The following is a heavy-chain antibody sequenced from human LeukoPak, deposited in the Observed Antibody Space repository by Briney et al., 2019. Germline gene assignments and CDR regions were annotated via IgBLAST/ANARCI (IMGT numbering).Heavy chain of an antibody. CDR1: GFTFSSYA. Sequence: PGGSLRLSCAASGFTFSSYAMSWVRQAPGKGLEGGSAISGSGGSTYYADSVKGRFTISRDNSKNTLYLQMNSLRAEDTAVYYCAAYYDFWSGYPPTFDYWGQGTLVTVSS. CDR3: AAYYDFWSGYPPTFDY. D-gene: IGHD3-3*01. J-gene: IGHJ4*02. CDR2: ISGSGGST. V-gene: IGHV3-23*01.